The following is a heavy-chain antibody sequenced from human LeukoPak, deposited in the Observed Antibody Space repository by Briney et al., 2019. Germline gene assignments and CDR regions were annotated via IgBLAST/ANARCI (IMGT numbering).Heavy chain of an antibody. Sequence: SETLSLTCTVSGGSISSFFWSWIRQPPGKGLEWIGTMYYTGATYYNPSLKSRVTISVDTSKNQFSLRLSSVTAADTAVYYCSSYYHDNGYHYWGQGTLVTVSS. D-gene: IGHD5-12*01. CDR3: SSYYHDNGYHY. J-gene: IGHJ4*02. CDR1: GGSISSFF. CDR2: MYYTGAT. V-gene: IGHV4-59*04.